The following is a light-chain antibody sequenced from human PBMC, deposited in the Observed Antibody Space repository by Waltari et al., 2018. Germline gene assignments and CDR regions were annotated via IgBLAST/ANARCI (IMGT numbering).Light chain of an antibody. CDR2: TAS. CDR1: QDIGGA. V-gene: IGKV1-12*01. CDR3: QQGFDFPLS. Sequence: DIQMTQSPSSVSASIGDRVTITCRASQDIGGALAWHQQKPGKPPALFIYTASNLATGVPSRFRATRSGTDFTLTITSLQPEDFATYYCQQGFDFPLSFGGGTKVEI. J-gene: IGKJ4*01.